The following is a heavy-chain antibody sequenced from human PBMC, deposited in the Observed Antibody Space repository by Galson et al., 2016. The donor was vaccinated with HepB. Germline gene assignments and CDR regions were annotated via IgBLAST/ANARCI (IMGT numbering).Heavy chain of an antibody. J-gene: IGHJ4*02. Sequence: SLRLSCAASGFNFFSYSFNWVRQAPGKGLEWVSSISSTGEYTYYTDSVKGRFTISRDNADKSLSLQMNSLTAEDTAVYYCARSVTTATTPFDYWGQGTLVTVSS. CDR3: ARSVTTATTPFDY. D-gene: IGHD4-17*01. CDR1: GFNFFSYS. CDR2: ISSTGEYT. V-gene: IGHV3-21*04.